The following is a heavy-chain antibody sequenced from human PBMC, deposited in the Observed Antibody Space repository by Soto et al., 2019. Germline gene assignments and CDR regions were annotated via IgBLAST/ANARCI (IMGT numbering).Heavy chain of an antibody. CDR2: IIPILGIA. CDR3: ATIRHSELLGY. CDR1: GGTFSSYT. J-gene: IGHJ4*02. V-gene: IGHV1-69*02. D-gene: IGHD1-26*01. Sequence: QVQLVQSGAEVKKPGSSVKVSCKASGGTFSSYTISWVRQAPGQGLEWMGRIIPILGIANYAQKFQGRVTITADKSPSTAYMELSSLRSEDTAVYYCATIRHSELLGYWGQGTLVTVSS.